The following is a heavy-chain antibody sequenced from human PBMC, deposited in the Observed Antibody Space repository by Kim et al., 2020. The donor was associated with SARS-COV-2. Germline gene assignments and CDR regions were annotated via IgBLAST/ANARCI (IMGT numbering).Heavy chain of an antibody. CDR2: IYYSGST. V-gene: IGHV4-39*01. Sequence: SETLSLTCTVSGGSISSSSYYWGWIRQPPGKGLEWIGSIYYSGSTYYNPSLKSRVTISVDTSKNQFSLKLSSVTAADTTVYYCARQGSGWLVDYWGQGTLVTVSS. CDR3: ARQGSGWLVDY. J-gene: IGHJ4*02. CDR1: GGSISSSSYY. D-gene: IGHD6-19*01.